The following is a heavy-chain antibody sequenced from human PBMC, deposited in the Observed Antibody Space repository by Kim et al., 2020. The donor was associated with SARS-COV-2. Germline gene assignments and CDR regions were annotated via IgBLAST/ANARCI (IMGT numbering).Heavy chain of an antibody. V-gene: IGHV3-23*01. J-gene: IGHJ4*02. Sequence: GGSLRLSCAASGFTFSSYAMSWVRQAPGKGLEWVSAISGSGGSTYYADSVKGRFTISRDNSKNTLYLQMNSLRAEDTAVYYCAKDSGYYDSSGYYYGGDYFDYWGQGTLVTVSS. CDR2: ISGSGGST. CDR3: AKDSGYYDSSGYYYGGDYFDY. CDR1: GFTFSSYA. D-gene: IGHD3-22*01.